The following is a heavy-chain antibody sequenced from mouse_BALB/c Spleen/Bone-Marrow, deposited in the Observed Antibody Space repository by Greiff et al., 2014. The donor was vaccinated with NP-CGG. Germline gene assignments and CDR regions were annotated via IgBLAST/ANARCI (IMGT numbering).Heavy chain of an antibody. V-gene: IGHV3-2*02. Sequence: DVNLQESGPGLVKPSQSLSLTCTVTGYSITSDYAWNWIRQFPGNKLEWMGYISYSGSTSYNPSLKSRISITRDTSKNQFFLQLNSVTTEDTATYYCARSWLRRGFDYWGQGTTLTVSS. D-gene: IGHD2-2*01. CDR3: ARSWLRRGFDY. CDR2: ISYSGST. J-gene: IGHJ2*01. CDR1: GYSITSDYA.